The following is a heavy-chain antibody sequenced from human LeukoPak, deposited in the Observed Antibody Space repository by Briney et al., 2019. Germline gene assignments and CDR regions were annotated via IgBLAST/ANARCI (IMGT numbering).Heavy chain of an antibody. Sequence: GASVSVSSTPSGYSFTVFNIHGVRRAPGQGGGGMGGINLRSGGADYAQTFQGRVTMTSDTSLTPAYLELHSLRSDDTAIYYCARDSRYSRSYSDYWGQGTLVTVSS. D-gene: IGHD1-26*01. J-gene: IGHJ4*02. V-gene: IGHV1-2*02. CDR1: GYSFTVFN. CDR3: ARDSRYSRSYSDY. CDR2: INLRSGGA.